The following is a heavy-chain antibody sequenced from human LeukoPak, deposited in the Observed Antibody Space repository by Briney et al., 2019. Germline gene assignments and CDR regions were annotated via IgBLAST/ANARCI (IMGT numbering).Heavy chain of an antibody. CDR1: GYTFISNN. CDR2: INVGNGDT. CDR3: ARWNYGMDV. J-gene: IGHJ6*04. Sequence: GASVTVSYKASGYTFISNNMNWVRQAPGQRLEWMGLINVGNGDTKYSQKFQGRVTITRDTSASTGYMELSSLRSEDTAVYYCARWNYGMDVWGKGTTMTVSS. V-gene: IGHV1-3*01. D-gene: IGHD1-1*01.